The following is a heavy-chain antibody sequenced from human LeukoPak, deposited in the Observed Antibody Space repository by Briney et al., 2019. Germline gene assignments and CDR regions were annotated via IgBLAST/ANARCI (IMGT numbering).Heavy chain of an antibody. CDR1: GFTFSTFG. J-gene: IGHJ5*02. Sequence: GGTLRLSCAASGFTFSTFGLSWVRQAPGKGLEWVSGATGSGETTYYADSVKGRFTISRDNAKNSLYLQMNSLRVEDTAVYYCARRGELLRDNWLDPWGQGALVTVSS. D-gene: IGHD1-26*01. CDR3: ARRGELLRDNWLDP. CDR2: ATGSGETT. V-gene: IGHV3-48*03.